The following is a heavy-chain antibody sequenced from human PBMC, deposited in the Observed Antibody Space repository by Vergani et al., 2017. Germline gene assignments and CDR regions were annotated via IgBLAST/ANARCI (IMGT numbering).Heavy chain of an antibody. V-gene: IGHV3-33*06. CDR1: GFTFSSYG. Sequence: QVQLVESGGGVVQPGRSLRLSCAASGFTFSSYGMHWVRQAPGKGLEWVAVIWYDGSNKYYADSVKGRFTISRHNSKNTLYLQMNSLRAEDTAVYYCAKASIRDYYDSSGYLKTDAFDIWGQGTMVTVSS. CDR3: AKASIRDYYDSSGYLKTDAFDI. J-gene: IGHJ3*02. CDR2: IWYDGSNK. D-gene: IGHD3-22*01.